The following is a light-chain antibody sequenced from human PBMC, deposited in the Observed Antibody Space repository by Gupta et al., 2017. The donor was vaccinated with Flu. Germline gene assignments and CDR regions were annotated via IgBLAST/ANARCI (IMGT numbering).Light chain of an antibody. CDR2: AAS. Sequence: DIQMTQSPSSLSASIGDRVTITCRTSQTISSYLNWYQQKPGKAPKVLIYAASVLQSGVPARFSGSGSGTDFTLTISSLQPEDFATYYCQHRGTFGPGTKVDI. V-gene: IGKV1-39*01. CDR1: QTISSY. J-gene: IGKJ3*01. CDR3: QHRGT.